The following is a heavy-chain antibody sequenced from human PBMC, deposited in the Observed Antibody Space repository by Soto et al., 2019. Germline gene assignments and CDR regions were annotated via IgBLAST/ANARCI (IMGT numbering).Heavy chain of an antibody. CDR1: GFTFSNAW. Sequence: GGSLRLSCAASGFTFSNAWMNWVRQAPGKGLEWVGRIKSKTDGGTTDYAAPVKGRFTISRDDSKNTLYLQMNSLKTEDTAVYYCTTDTYYYDRMGYYYYGMDVWGQGTTVTVSS. V-gene: IGHV3-15*07. J-gene: IGHJ6*02. D-gene: IGHD3-22*01. CDR3: TTDTYYYDRMGYYYYGMDV. CDR2: IKSKTDGGTT.